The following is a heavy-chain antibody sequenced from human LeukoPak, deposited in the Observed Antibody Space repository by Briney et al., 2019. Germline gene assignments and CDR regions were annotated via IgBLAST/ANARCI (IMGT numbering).Heavy chain of an antibody. CDR1: GFTFSSFA. CDR3: ANPSTGTLDY. CDR2: ISGSGGST. J-gene: IGHJ4*02. D-gene: IGHD3-9*01. Sequence: GGSLRLSCAASGFTFSSFALNWVRQAPGKGREWVSTISGSGGSTYYTDSVKGRFTISRDNSKNTLYLQMNSLRAEDTAVYYCANPSTGTLDYWGQGTLVTVSS. V-gene: IGHV3-23*01.